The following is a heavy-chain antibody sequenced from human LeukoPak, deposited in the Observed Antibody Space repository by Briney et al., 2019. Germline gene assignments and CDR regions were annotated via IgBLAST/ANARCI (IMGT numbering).Heavy chain of an antibody. J-gene: IGHJ5*02. D-gene: IGHD6-13*01. CDR1: GFTFSSYG. CDR2: ISSSSSYI. CDR3: ARDKGGIAAAGTRPTWFDP. V-gene: IGHV3-21*01. Sequence: GGSLRLSCAASGFTFSSYGMNWVRQAPGKGLEWVSSISSSSSYIYYADSVKGRFTISRDNAKNSLYLQMNSLRAEDTAVYYCARDKGGIAAAGTRPTWFDPWGQGTLVTVSS.